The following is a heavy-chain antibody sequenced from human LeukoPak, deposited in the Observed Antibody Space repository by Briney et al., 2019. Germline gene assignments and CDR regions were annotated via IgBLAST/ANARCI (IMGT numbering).Heavy chain of an antibody. CDR3: ARVHSSGWYNWFDP. J-gene: IGHJ5*02. D-gene: IGHD6-19*01. CDR1: GGSISSYY. Sequence: PSETLSLTCTVSGGSISSYYWSWIRQPPGKGLEWIGYIYYSGSTNYNPSLKSRVTISVDTSKNQFSLKLSSVTAADTAVYYCARVHSSGWYNWFDPWGQGTLVTVSP. CDR2: IYYSGST. V-gene: IGHV4-59*01.